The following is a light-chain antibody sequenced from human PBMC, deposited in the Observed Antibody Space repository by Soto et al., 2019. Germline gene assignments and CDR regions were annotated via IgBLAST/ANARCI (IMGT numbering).Light chain of an antibody. CDR2: GAS. CDR3: QQYNTYSSLT. Sequence: ETTLTQSPATLSASPGERVTLSCRATQSVTYNLAWYQQKPGQAPRLLIYGASTRPTGIPARFSGSGYGTEFTLTISSLQPDDFATYYCQQYNTYSSLTFGGGTKVDIK. CDR1: QSVTYN. J-gene: IGKJ4*01. V-gene: IGKV3-15*01.